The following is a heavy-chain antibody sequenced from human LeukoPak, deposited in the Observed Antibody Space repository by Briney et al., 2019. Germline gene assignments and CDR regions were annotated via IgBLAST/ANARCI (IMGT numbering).Heavy chain of an antibody. CDR2: ISGYNGNT. V-gene: IGHV1-18*01. J-gene: IGHJ4*02. CDR1: GYTFTTYN. Sequence: ASVKVSCKASGYTFTTYNINWVRQAPGQGLEWMGWISGYNGNTNYAQKLQGRVTMTTDTSTSTAYMELRSLKSDDTAVYYCAMVGGGFDYWGQGTLVTVSS. CDR3: AMVGGGFDY. D-gene: IGHD4/OR15-4a*01.